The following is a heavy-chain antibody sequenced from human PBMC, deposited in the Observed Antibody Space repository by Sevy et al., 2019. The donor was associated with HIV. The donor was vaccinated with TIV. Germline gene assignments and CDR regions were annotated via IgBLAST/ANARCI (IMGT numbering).Heavy chain of an antibody. Sequence: GGSLRLSCAASGFTFSSYAMHWVRQAPGKGLEWVAVISYDGSNKYYAHSVKGRFTMSRDNSKNTLYLQMNSLRAEDTAVYYCSRVGSEYSSSSYYYYYGMDVWGQGTTVTVSS. CDR1: GFTFSSYA. D-gene: IGHD6-6*01. CDR2: ISYDGSNK. J-gene: IGHJ6*02. CDR3: SRVGSEYSSSSYYYYYGMDV. V-gene: IGHV3-30*04.